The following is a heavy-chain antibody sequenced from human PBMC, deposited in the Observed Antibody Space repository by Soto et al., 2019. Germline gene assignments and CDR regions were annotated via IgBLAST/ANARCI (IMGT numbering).Heavy chain of an antibody. D-gene: IGHD3-3*01. CDR3: AKDGFGGASDY. V-gene: IGHV3-23*01. CDR2: ISGSGTNI. J-gene: IGHJ4*02. CDR1: GFTFSSYA. Sequence: EVQLLESGGGFAQPGGSLRLSCAASGFTFSSYAMHWVRQDPGRGLEWVSTISGSGTNIYYADSVQGRFTISRDNSQNTLFLQMTSLRVDDAATYYCAKDGFGGASDYWGQGTHVTVSS.